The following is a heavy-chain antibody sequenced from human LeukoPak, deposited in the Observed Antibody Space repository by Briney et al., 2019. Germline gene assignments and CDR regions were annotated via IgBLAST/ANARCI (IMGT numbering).Heavy chain of an antibody. D-gene: IGHD6-13*01. V-gene: IGHV3-53*01. CDR2: IYSGGST. CDR3: ARVLIGQLVLGAFDI. CDR1: GFTVSSNY. J-gene: IGHJ3*02. Sequence: PGGSLRLSCAASGFTVSSNYMSWVRQAPGKGLEWVSVIYSGGSTYYADSVKGRFTISRDNSKNTLYLQMNSLRAEDTAVYYCARVLIGQLVLGAFDIWGQGTMVTVSS.